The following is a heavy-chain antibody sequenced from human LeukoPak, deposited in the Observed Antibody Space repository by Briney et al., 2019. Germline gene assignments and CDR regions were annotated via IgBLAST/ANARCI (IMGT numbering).Heavy chain of an antibody. Sequence: GGSLRHPCAASGVTFRNYSMNWGRRAPGKGLDGVSSISSSSRYIYYADSVKGRFTISRDNAKHSLYLQMNSLRAEDTAVYYCARDSSTPDGDYWGQGTLVTVSS. CDR3: ARDSSTPDGDY. CDR2: ISSSSRYI. V-gene: IGHV3-21*01. CDR1: GVTFRNYS. D-gene: IGHD2/OR15-2a*01. J-gene: IGHJ4*02.